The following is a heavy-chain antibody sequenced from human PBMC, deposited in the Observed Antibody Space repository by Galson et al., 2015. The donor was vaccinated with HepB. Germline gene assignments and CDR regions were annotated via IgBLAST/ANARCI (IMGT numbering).Heavy chain of an antibody. Sequence: SLRLSCAASGFTFSSYSMNWVRQAPGKGLEWVSSISSSNSYIYYADSVKGRFTISRDNAKNSLYMQMNSLRAEDTAVYYCARDSAYCSSTSCYTDYWGQGTLVTVSS. CDR2: ISSSNSYI. D-gene: IGHD2-2*02. CDR3: ARDSAYCSSTSCYTDY. V-gene: IGHV3-21*01. CDR1: GFTFSSYS. J-gene: IGHJ4*02.